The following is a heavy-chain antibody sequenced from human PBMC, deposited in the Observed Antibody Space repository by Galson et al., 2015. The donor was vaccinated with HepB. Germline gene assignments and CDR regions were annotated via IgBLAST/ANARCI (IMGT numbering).Heavy chain of an antibody. Sequence: SLRLSCAASGFTFSSYAMSWVRQAPGKGLEWVPAASGSGYSTYYADSVKGRFTISRDNSKNTLSLQMSSLRGEDTAVYYCAKGGASGSYFMDWGQGTLVTVSS. D-gene: IGHD1-26*01. V-gene: IGHV3-23*01. J-gene: IGHJ4*02. CDR2: ASGSGYST. CDR1: GFTFSSYA. CDR3: AKGGASGSYFMD.